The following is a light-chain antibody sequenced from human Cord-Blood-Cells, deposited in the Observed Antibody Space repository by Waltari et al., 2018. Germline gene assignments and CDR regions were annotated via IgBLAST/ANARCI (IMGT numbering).Light chain of an antibody. J-gene: IGKJ2*01. CDR1: QSLVHSDGNTY. Sequence: DVVMTQSPLSLPVTLGQPASTSCRSSQSLVHSDGNTYLNWFQQRPGQSPRRRIYKVSSRDSGVPDRFGGSGSGTDFTLKISRVEAEDVGVYYCMQGTHWPAYTFGQGTKLEIK. CDR3: MQGTHWPAYT. CDR2: KVS. V-gene: IGKV2-30*02.